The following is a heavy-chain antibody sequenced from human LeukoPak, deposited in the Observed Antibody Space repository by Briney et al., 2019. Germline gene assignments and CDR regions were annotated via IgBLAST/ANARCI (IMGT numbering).Heavy chain of an antibody. V-gene: IGHV1-2*02. CDR3: ARGAKTVVVITSAVPIHNYYFDY. J-gene: IGHJ4*02. D-gene: IGHD3-22*01. CDR2: INPNSGGT. Sequence: ASVKVSCKASGYTFTGYYMHWVRQAPGQGLEWMGWINPNSGGTNYAQKFQGRVTMTRDTSISTAYMELSRLRSDDTAVYYCARGAKTVVVITSAVPIHNYYFDYWGQGTLVTVSS. CDR1: GYTFTGYY.